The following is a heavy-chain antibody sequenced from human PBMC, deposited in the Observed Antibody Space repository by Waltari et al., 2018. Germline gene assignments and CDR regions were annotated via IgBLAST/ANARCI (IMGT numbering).Heavy chain of an antibody. V-gene: IGHV3-9*01. Sequence: EVQLVESGGGLVQPGRSLRLSCAASGFTFDDYAMHWVRQAPGKGLGWVSGISWNSGSIGYADSVKGRFTISRDNAKNSLYLQMNSLRAEDTALYYCAKDKPMIVVEGAFDIWGQGTMVTVSS. CDR3: AKDKPMIVVEGAFDI. CDR1: GFTFDDYA. J-gene: IGHJ3*02. CDR2: ISWNSGSI. D-gene: IGHD3-22*01.